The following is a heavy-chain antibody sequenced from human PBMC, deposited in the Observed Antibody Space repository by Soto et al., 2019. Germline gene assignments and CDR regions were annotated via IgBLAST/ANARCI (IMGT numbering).Heavy chain of an antibody. J-gene: IGHJ4*02. CDR3: AKGWGPGGIVVDY. CDR1: GGSISSYY. D-gene: IGHD3-22*01. V-gene: IGHV4-59*01. Sequence: PSETLSLTCTVSGGSISSYYWSWFRQAPGKGLEWLGYIYYTGSTNYNPSLQSRLTMSLDTSKSQCSVNLTSVTAEDTAVYYCAKGWGPGGIVVDYWGQGNLVTVSS. CDR2: IYYTGST.